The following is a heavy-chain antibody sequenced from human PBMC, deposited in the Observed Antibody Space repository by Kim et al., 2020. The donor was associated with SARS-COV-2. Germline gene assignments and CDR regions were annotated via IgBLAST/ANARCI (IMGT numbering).Heavy chain of an antibody. J-gene: IGHJ4*02. CDR3: ARAPNDFRSGCPYYFDY. Sequence: SETLSLTCTVSGGSVSSGSYFWSWIRQPPGKGLEWIGYIYYSGNTNYNPSLKSRVTMSVDTSKNQFSLKLRSVTAADTAVYYCARAPNDFRSGCPYYFDYWGQGTLVTVSS. CDR2: IYYSGNT. CDR1: GGSVSSGSYF. D-gene: IGHD3-3*01. V-gene: IGHV4-61*01.